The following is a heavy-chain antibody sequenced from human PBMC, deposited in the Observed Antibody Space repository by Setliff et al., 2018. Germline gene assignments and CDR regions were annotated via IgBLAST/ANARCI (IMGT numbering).Heavy chain of an antibody. CDR3: ARVQMAYGDYSGAFDI. CDR1: GYTFTSYY. CDR2: INPSGGST. J-gene: IGHJ3*02. Sequence: AASVKVSCKASGYTFTSYYMHWVRQAPGQGLEWMGIINPSGGSTSYAQKFQGRVTMTRDTSTSIVYMELSSLRSEDTAVYYCARVQMAYGDYSGAFDIWGQGTMVTVSS. D-gene: IGHD4-17*01. V-gene: IGHV1-46*03.